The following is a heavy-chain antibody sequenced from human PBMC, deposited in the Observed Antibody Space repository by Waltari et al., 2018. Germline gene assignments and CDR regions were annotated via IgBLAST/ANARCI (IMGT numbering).Heavy chain of an antibody. Sequence: QVQLVQSGAEVKKPGASVKVSCKVSGYTLTELSMHWVRQAPGKGLEWMGVFVPEDGETIYPQKFQGRVTMTEDTSTDTAYMELSSLRSEETAVYYCATDVGSGYSFDYWGQGTLVTVSS. CDR1: GYTLTELS. CDR3: ATDVGSGYSFDY. V-gene: IGHV1-24*01. D-gene: IGHD3-22*01. CDR2: FVPEDGET. J-gene: IGHJ4*02.